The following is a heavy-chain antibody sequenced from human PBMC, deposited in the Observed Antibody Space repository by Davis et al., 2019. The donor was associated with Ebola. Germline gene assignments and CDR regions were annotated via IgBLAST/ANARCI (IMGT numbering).Heavy chain of an antibody. V-gene: IGHV1-18*01. CDR1: GYTFTSYG. CDR2: ISAYNGNT. D-gene: IGHD2-2*01. Sequence: ASVKVSCKASGYTFTSYGISWVRQAPGQGLEWMGWISAYNGNTNYAQKLQGRVTMTTDTSTSTAYMELSSLRSEDTAVYYCARDLGYCSSTSCYSNWFDPWGQGTLVTVSS. J-gene: IGHJ5*02. CDR3: ARDLGYCSSTSCYSNWFDP.